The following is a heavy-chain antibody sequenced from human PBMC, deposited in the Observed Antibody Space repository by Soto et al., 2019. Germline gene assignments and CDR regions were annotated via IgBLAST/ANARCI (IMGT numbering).Heavy chain of an antibody. CDR1: GFTFSSYW. D-gene: IGHD2-15*01. CDR3: LRTSLVVAAATREDY. J-gene: IGHJ4*02. Sequence: EVQLVESGGGLVQPGGSLRLSCAASGFTFSSYWMHWVRQAPGKGLVWVSRINSDGSSTSYADSVNGRFTISRDNAKNTLYLQMNSLRSEDTAVYYCLRTSLVVAAATREDYWGQGTLVTVSS. V-gene: IGHV3-74*01. CDR2: INSDGSST.